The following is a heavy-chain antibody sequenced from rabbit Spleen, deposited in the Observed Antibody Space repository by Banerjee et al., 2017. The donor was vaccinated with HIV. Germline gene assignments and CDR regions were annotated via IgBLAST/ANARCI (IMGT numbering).Heavy chain of an antibody. CDR2: IYGGDSGST. CDR1: GFSFSSSYY. V-gene: IGHV1S40*01. J-gene: IGHJ2*01. CDR3: ARGNANSGDGLDL. D-gene: IGHD1-1*01. Sequence: QSLEESGGDLVKPGASLTLTCTASGFSFSSSYYMCWVRRAPGKGLECIACIYGGDSGSTWYASWAKGRFTISKTSSTTVTLQMTSLTAADTATYFCARGNANSGDGLDLWGQGTLVTVS.